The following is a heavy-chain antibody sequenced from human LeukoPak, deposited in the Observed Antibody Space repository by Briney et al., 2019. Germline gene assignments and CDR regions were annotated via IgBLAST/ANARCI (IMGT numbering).Heavy chain of an antibody. CDR1: GFTFSIYE. J-gene: IGHJ6*02. CDR3: TRDVGATHYYYYGMDV. CDR2: IRAKAFRGTT. Sequence: GGSLRLSCAASGFTFSIYEMNWVRQAPGKGLEWVGLIRAKAFRGTTDYAASVKGRFTISRDDSKNIAYLQMSSLKTDDTATYYCTRDVGATHYYYYGMDVWGHGTTVTVS. D-gene: IGHD1-26*01. V-gene: IGHV3-49*04.